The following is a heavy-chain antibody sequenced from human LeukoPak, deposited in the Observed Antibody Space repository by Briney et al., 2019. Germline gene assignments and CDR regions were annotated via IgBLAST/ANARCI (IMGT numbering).Heavy chain of an antibody. Sequence: PGGSLRLSCAASGFTFDGYAMHWVRQAPGKGLEWVSLISWDGGSTYYADSVKGRFTISRDNSKNSLYLQMNSLRAEDTALYYCAKDHCSSTSCYADYWGQGTLVTVSS. CDR1: GFTFDGYA. V-gene: IGHV3-43D*04. D-gene: IGHD2-2*01. CDR3: AKDHCSSTSCYADY. CDR2: ISWDGGST. J-gene: IGHJ4*02.